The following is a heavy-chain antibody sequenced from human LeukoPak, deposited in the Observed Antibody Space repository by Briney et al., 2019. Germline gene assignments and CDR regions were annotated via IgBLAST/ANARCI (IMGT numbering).Heavy chain of an antibody. CDR1: GGSISSNSYY. J-gene: IGHJ5*02. CDR2: IYYSGST. V-gene: IGHV4-39*01. Sequence: PSETLSFTCTVSGGSISSNSYYWGWIRQAPGKGLEWIGSIYYSGSTYYNPSLKSRVTISVDTSKNQFSLKLTSVTAADTAVYYCARPFDPWGQGTLVIVSS. CDR3: ARPFDP.